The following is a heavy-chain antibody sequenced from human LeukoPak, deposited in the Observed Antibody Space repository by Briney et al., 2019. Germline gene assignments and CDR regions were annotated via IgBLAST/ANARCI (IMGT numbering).Heavy chain of an antibody. CDR2: ISYDGSIK. CDR3: ANYYDSSGLDY. CDR1: GFNFSLYG. V-gene: IGHV3-30*18. J-gene: IGHJ4*02. D-gene: IGHD3-22*01. Sequence: ARSLRLSCAASGFNFSLYGMHWVRQAPGKGLEWMAVISYDGSIKYYADSVKGRFTISRDNSKNTLYLQMNSLRAEDTAVYYCANYYDSSGLDYWGQGTLVTVSS.